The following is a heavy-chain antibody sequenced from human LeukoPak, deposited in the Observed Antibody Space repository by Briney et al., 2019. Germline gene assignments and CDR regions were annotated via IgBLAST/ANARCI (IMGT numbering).Heavy chain of an antibody. J-gene: IGHJ5*02. Sequence: ASVTVSCKASGYTFTSYDINWVRQATGQGLEWMGWMNPNSGNTGYAQKFQGRVTMTRNTSISTAYMELSSLRSEDTAVYYCARGGWYYDFWSGYTNWFDPWGQGTLVTVSS. CDR3: ARGGWYYDFWSGYTNWFDP. D-gene: IGHD3-3*01. CDR1: GYTFTSYD. V-gene: IGHV1-8*01. CDR2: MNPNSGNT.